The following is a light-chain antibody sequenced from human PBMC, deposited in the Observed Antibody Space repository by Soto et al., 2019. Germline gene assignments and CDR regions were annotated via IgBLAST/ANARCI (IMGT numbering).Light chain of an antibody. V-gene: IGKV1-39*01. J-gene: IGKJ2*01. CDR2: VAS. CDR3: QQTFSPPYP. Sequence: DIQMTQSPSSLTASVGDRVTITCRASQSISNNLSWYQQRLGKAPKFLIYVASTLQRGVPSRFSGSGSGTDFSLTINRLQPEDFETYFWQQTFSPPYPFGQGTTLEIK. CDR1: QSISNN.